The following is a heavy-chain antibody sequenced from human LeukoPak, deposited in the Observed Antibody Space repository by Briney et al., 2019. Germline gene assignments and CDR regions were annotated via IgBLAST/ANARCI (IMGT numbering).Heavy chain of an antibody. CDR2: IHSGGST. J-gene: IGHJ6*02. Sequence: PGGSLRLSCAASGFTVSSNYTSWVRQAPGKGLEWVSVIHSGGSTYYADSVKGRFTISRDNAKNTLYLQMNSLRAEDTAVYYCARTYNYDSSGYYLPYYYYGMDVWGQGTTVTVSS. CDR3: ARTYNYDSSGYYLPYYYYGMDV. CDR1: GFTVSSNY. V-gene: IGHV3-53*01. D-gene: IGHD3-22*01.